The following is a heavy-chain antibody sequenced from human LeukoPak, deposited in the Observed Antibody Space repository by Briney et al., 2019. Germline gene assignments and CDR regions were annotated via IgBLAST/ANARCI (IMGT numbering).Heavy chain of an antibody. CDR2: IYYSGST. D-gene: IGHD1-26*01. CDR3: ARGFLVGATTPDH. CDR1: GGSISSGDYY. Sequence: SETLSLTCTVSGGSISSGDYYWSWIRQPPGKGLEWIGYIYYSGSTYYNPSLKSRVTISVDTSKNQFSLKLSSVTAADTAVYYCARGFLVGATTPDHWGQGTLVAVSS. V-gene: IGHV4-30-4*08. J-gene: IGHJ4*02.